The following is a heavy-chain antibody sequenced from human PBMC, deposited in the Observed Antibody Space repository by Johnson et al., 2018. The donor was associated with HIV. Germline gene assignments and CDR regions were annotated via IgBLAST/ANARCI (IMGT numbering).Heavy chain of an antibody. CDR2: INWNGVRT. D-gene: IGHD6-6*01. J-gene: IGHJ3*02. CDR3: ARDRKWVAARSGDAFDI. V-gene: IGHV3-20*04. CDR1: GFTFDDYG. Sequence: VQLVESGGGVVRPGGSLRLSCAASGFTFDDYGMTWVRQAPGQGLDWVSGINWNGVRTVYADSVQGRFTISRDDAKNSLYLQMNSLRAEDTAVYYCARDRKWVAARSGDAFDIWGQGTMVTVSS.